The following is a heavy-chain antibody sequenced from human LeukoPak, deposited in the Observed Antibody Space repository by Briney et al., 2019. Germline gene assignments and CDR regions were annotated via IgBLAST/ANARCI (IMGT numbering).Heavy chain of an antibody. CDR2: IYYSGST. V-gene: IGHV4-59*08. CDR3: ARSPRSEGYSSG. Sequence: NPSETLSFPGTVLGGPISSYYWSWIRQPPRKALGWIGYIYYSGSTNYNPSLKSRVTISVDTSKNQFSLELSSVTAADTAVYYCARSPRSEGYSSGWGQGTLLTVSS. D-gene: IGHD6-19*01. CDR1: GGPISSYY. J-gene: IGHJ4*02.